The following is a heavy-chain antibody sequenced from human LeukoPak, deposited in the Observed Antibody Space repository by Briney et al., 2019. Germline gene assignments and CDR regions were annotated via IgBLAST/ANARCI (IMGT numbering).Heavy chain of an antibody. CDR3: ARHGYYYSSGPLFDS. J-gene: IGHJ4*02. CDR2: ISYSGSS. Sequence: SETLSLACTFSGGSISSNTYYWAWIRQPPGKGLEWIGTISYSGSSYYNPSLNSRVTISVDTSKNQFFLNLTSVTATDTALYYCARHGYYYSSGPLFDSWGQGALVTVSS. D-gene: IGHD3-10*01. V-gene: IGHV4-39*01. CDR1: GGSISSNTYY.